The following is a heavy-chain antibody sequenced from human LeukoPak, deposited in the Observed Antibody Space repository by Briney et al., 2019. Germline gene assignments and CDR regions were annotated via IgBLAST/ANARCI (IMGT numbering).Heavy chain of an antibody. D-gene: IGHD3-3*01. V-gene: IGHV3-48*03. J-gene: IGHJ4*02. CDR1: GFGFGQYE. CDR2: ISARAGTI. Sequence: GGSLRLSCAASGFGFGQYEMNWVRQAPGKGLEWIAYISARAGTIYYGDSAEGRFTISRDDAKNSLYLQMNSLRAEDTAVYYCARGRGIFPGYFFDCWGQGTLVTVSS. CDR3: ARGRGIFPGYFFDC.